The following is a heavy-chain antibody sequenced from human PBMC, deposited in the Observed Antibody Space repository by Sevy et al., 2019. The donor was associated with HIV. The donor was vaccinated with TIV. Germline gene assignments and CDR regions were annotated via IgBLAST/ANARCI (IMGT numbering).Heavy chain of an antibody. CDR1: GFTVSSNY. CDR3: ARAQQVTMLVVIGGLYFDF. V-gene: IGHV3-7*01. Sequence: GGSLRLSCAASGFTVSSNYMSWVRQAPGKGLEWVANIKQDMSEKYYADSVKGRFTISRDNARNSLYLQMESLRAEDTAVYYCARAQQVTMLVVIGGLYFDFWGQGTLVTVSS. CDR2: IKQDMSEK. D-gene: IGHD3-22*01. J-gene: IGHJ4*02.